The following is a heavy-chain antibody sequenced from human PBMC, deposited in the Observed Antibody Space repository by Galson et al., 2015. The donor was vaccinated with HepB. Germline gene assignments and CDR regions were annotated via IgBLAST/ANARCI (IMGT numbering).Heavy chain of an antibody. J-gene: IGHJ4*02. CDR1: GFTFSNYY. D-gene: IGHD3-3*01. V-gene: IGHV3-11*01. CDR2: ISSSGSTI. Sequence: SLRLSCAASGFTFSNYYLSWIRRAPGKGLEWISYISSSGSTIYYADSVKCRFTISRDNAKNSLYLQMNSLRAEDTAVYYCARVGPYYDFWSGHLDYWGQGTLVTVSS. CDR3: ARVGPYYDFWSGHLDY.